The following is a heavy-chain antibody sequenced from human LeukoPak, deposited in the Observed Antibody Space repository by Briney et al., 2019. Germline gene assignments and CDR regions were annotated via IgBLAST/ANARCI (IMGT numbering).Heavy chain of an antibody. CDR2: IYPGDSDT. CDR1: GYSFTSYW. Sequence: GESLKISCKGSGYSFTSYWIGWVRQMPGKGLEWKGIIYPGDSDTRYSPSFQGQVTISADKSISTAYLQWSSLKASDTAMYYCARRGGSNMYYYYYYMDVWGKGTTVTVSS. V-gene: IGHV5-51*01. D-gene: IGHD6-13*01. CDR3: ARRGGSNMYYYYYYMDV. J-gene: IGHJ6*03.